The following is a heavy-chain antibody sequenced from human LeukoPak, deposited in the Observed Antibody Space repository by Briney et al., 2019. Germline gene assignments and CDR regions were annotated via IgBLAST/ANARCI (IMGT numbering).Heavy chain of an antibody. V-gene: IGHV3-53*01. CDR2: IYSGGST. D-gene: IGHD3-22*01. J-gene: IGHJ4*02. Sequence: GGSLRLSCTASGFTVSSNYMSWVRQAPGKGLEWVSVIYSGGSTYYADSVKGRFTISRDNSKNTLYLQMNSQRAEDTAVYYCARGIVTMIDYWGQGTLVTVSS. CDR3: ARGIVTMIDY. CDR1: GFTVSSNY.